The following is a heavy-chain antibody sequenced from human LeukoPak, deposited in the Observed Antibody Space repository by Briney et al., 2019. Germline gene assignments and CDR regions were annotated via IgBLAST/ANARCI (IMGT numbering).Heavy chain of an antibody. CDR1: GGSISSGGYY. CDR3: ARSLQDEYSSSGGNWFDP. CDR2: IYYSGST. V-gene: IGHV4-31*03. J-gene: IGHJ5*02. Sequence: TSETLSLTCTVSGGSISSGGYYWSWIRQHPGKGLEWIGYIYYSGSTYYNPSLKSRVTISVDTSKNQFSLKLSSVTAADAAVYYCARSLQDEYSSSGGNWFDPWGQGTLVTVSS. D-gene: IGHD6-6*01.